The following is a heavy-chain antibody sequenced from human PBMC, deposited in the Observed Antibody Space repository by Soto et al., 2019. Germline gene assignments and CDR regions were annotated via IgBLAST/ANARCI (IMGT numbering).Heavy chain of an antibody. CDR2: LTVTGDSA. D-gene: IGHD2-15*01. Sequence: EVQLLESGGGLVQPGGSLRLSCAASGFRLSDYAVSWVRQAPGKGLEWVSSLTVTGDSAFYSDSVKGRFTISRDISKSTLYLQMNSLRAEDTAVYYCAKDGCSYPACYPYYYYVDVWGRGTTVTVSS. J-gene: IGHJ6*03. V-gene: IGHV3-23*01. CDR1: GFRLSDYA. CDR3: AKDGCSYPACYPYYYYVDV.